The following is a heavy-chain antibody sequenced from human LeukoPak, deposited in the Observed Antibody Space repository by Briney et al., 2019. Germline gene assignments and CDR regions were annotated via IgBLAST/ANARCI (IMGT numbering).Heavy chain of an antibody. CDR3: ARVRYFDSTVDY. D-gene: IGHD3-9*01. V-gene: IGHV1-2*02. J-gene: IGHJ4*02. Sequence: GASVKVSCKASGYIFTNYGINWVRQAPGQGLEWMGWINPNTGGTNYAQKFQGRVTMTRDTSISTAYMELSRLRSDDTAIYYCARVRYFDSTVDYWGQGTLVTVSS. CDR1: GYIFTNYG. CDR2: INPNTGGT.